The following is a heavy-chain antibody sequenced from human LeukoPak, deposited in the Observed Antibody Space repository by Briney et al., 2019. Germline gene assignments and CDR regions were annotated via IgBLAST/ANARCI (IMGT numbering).Heavy chain of an antibody. V-gene: IGHV1-2*02. CDR1: GYTLTGYY. J-gene: IGHJ4*02. Sequence: GASVKVSCKASGYTLTGYYLHWVRQAPGQGLELMGCINPNTGATHSAQKFQGRITMTRDSSISTAYMDLSRLRSDDTAVYYCARDRVGSGWPRPYYFEVWGQGTLVTVSS. CDR2: INPNTGAT. CDR3: ARDRVGSGWPRPYYFEV. D-gene: IGHD6-19*01.